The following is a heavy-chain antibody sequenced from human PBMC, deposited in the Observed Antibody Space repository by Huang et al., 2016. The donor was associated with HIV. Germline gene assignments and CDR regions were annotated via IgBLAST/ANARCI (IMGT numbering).Heavy chain of an antibody. CDR1: GFAFSSYA. CDR3: AKDQSLDV. V-gene: IGHV3-23*01. CDR2: ISGSGGST. J-gene: IGHJ6*02. Sequence: EVQLLESGGGLTQPGGSLRLSCAASGFAFSSYAMSWVRQAPGKGLEWVSVISGSGGSTNYADSVKGRFTISRDNSKNTLHLQMNSLRAEDTAIYYCAKDQSLDVWGQGTTVTVSS.